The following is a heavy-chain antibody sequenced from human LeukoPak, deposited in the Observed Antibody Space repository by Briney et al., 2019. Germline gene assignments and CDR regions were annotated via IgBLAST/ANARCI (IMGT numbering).Heavy chain of an antibody. CDR3: ASYDSSGYWVLAFDI. Sequence: SETLSLTCTVPGGSISSGGYYWSWIRQPPGKGLEWIGYIYHSGSTYYNPSLKSRVTISVDRSKNQFSLKLSSVTAADTAVYYCASYDSSGYWVLAFDIWGQGTMVTVSS. D-gene: IGHD3-22*01. V-gene: IGHV4-30-2*01. CDR1: GGSISSGGYY. J-gene: IGHJ3*02. CDR2: IYHSGST.